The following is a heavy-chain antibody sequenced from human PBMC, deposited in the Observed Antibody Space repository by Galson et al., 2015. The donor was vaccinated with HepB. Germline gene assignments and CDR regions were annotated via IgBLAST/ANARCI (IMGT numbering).Heavy chain of an antibody. CDR2: IFGSDTT. CDR3: ARRQGNYFAY. J-gene: IGHJ4*02. Sequence: ETLSLTCSVSGDSLSRSYWSWIRQPPGKGLEYIGLIFGSDTTNYNHYNPSLESRVTISVDMSESQVSLRLNSVTAADTAVYYCARRQGNYFAYWGRGSLVTVSS. V-gene: IGHV4-4*08. CDR1: GDSLSRSY.